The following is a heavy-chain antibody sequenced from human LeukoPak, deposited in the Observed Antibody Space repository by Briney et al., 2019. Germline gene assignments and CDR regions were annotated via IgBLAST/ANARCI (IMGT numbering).Heavy chain of an antibody. Sequence: PSETLSLTCTVSGGSISSGGYYWSWIRQHPGKGLEWIGYIYYSGSTNYNPSLKSRVTISVDTSKNQFSLKLSSVTAADTAVYYCAREGLIAGKYWFDPWGQGTLVTVSS. CDR2: IYYSGST. J-gene: IGHJ5*02. CDR3: AREGLIAGKYWFDP. V-gene: IGHV4-61*08. CDR1: GGSISSGGYY. D-gene: IGHD6-13*01.